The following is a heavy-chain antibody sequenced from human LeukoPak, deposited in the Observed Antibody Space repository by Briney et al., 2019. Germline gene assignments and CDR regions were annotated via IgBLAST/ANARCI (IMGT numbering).Heavy chain of an antibody. V-gene: IGHV3-21*01. J-gene: IGHJ4*02. CDR1: GFTFSAYS. CDR2: ISSSSSYI. CDR3: ARASSWGLDY. D-gene: IGHD3-16*01. Sequence: GGSLRLSCAASGFTFSAYSMNWVRQAPGKGLEWVSSISSSSSYIYYADSVKGRFTISRDNAKNSLYLQMNSLRAEDTAVYYCARASSWGLDYWGQGTLVTVSS.